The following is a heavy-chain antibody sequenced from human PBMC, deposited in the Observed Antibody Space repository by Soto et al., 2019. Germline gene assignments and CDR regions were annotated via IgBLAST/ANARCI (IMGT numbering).Heavy chain of an antibody. CDR3: TRGPRYHFDY. D-gene: IGHD1-1*01. Sequence: SSETLSLTCTVSGGSISSYYWSWIRQPPGKGLEWIGYMYYNGNSKYNPSLKNRVTISLDTSKKQLSLKLSSVTEETAVYYCTRGPRYHFDYWGQGTLVTVSS. CDR2: MYYNGNS. CDR1: GGSISSYY. V-gene: IGHV4-59*01. J-gene: IGHJ4*02.